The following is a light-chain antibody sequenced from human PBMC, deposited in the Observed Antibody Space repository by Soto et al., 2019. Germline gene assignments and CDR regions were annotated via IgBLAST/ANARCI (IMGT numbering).Light chain of an antibody. CDR3: QSFDSSLSGFYV. CDR1: TSNIGAGYD. CDR2: DNN. V-gene: IGLV1-40*01. Sequence: QAVVTQPPSVSGAPGQRVTISCTGSTSNIGAGYDVHWYQHLPGAAPKLLIYDNNNRPSGVPARFSGSKSATSASLAITGLQAEDEAEYYCQSFDSSLSGFYVFGTGTKLTVL. J-gene: IGLJ1*01.